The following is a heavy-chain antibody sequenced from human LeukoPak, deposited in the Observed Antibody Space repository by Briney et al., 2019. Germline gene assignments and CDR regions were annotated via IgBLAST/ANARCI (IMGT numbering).Heavy chain of an antibody. V-gene: IGHV4-59*01. J-gene: IGHJ3*02. Sequence: SETLSLTCTVSGGSISSYCWSWIRQPPGKGLEWIGYIYYSGSTNYNPSLKSRVTISVDTSKNQFSLKLSSVTAADTAVYYCARDGSSFTAAFDIWGQGTMVTVSS. CDR1: GGSISSYC. CDR3: ARDGSSFTAAFDI. CDR2: IYYSGST.